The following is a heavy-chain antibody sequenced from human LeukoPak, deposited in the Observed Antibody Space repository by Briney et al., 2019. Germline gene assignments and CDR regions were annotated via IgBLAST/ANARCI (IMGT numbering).Heavy chain of an antibody. J-gene: IGHJ4*02. CDR3: VKQDTGSYLGGY. CDR1: GFTFSGYW. D-gene: IGHD1-26*01. CDR2: ISDDGRSK. V-gene: IGHV3-74*01. Sequence: GGSLRLSCAASGFTFSGYWMHWVRQVLGKGLVWISYISDDGRSKGYADSVQGRFTISRDNAKNTLSLQMNSLRVDDTAVYYCVKQDTGSYLGGYWGQGTLVTVSS.